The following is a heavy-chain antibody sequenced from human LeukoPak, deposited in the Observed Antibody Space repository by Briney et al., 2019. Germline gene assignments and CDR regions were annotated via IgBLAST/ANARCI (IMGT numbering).Heavy chain of an antibody. CDR1: GFTFSSYA. CDR2: ISGSGGST. V-gene: IGHV3-23*01. J-gene: IGHJ6*03. CDR3: AKGLRTGVGPYMGYHYYMDV. Sequence: GGSRRLSCAASGFTFSSYAMSWVRQAPGKGLEWVSAISGSGGSTYYADSVKGRFTISRDNSKNTLYLQMNSLRAEDTAVYYCAKGLRTGVGPYMGYHYYMDVWGKGATVTVSS. D-gene: IGHD3-16*01.